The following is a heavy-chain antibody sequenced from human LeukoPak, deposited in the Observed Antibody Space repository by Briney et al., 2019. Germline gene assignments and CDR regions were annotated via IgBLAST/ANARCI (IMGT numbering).Heavy chain of an antibody. CDR1: GFTFSSSS. CDR2: ISTSGGTI. Sequence: GGSLRLSCAASGFTFSSSSMNWVGQAPEKGLEWVSYISTSGGTIYYADSVKGRFTISRDNAKNSLYLQMDSLRAEDTAVYYCARHIPFDCWGQGTLVTVSS. D-gene: IGHD2-21*01. CDR3: ARHIPFDC. V-gene: IGHV3-48*01. J-gene: IGHJ4*02.